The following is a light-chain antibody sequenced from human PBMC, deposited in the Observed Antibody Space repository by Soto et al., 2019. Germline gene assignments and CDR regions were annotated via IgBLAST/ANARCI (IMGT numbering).Light chain of an antibody. CDR2: GAS. V-gene: IGKV3-15*01. J-gene: IGKJ2*01. Sequence: EIVMTQSPATLSVSPGERVTLSCRASESLSTYLAWYQQKPGQAPRLLIYGASTKATGIPARFSGSGSATDFTLTISSLQSEDFAVYYCQRYNDWPLTFGQGNKVDIK. CDR3: QRYNDWPLT. CDR1: ESLSTY.